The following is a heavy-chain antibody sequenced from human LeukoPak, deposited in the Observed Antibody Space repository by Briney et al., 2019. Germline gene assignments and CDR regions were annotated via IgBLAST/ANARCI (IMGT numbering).Heavy chain of an antibody. D-gene: IGHD4-23*01. V-gene: IGHV3-9*01. Sequence: GRSLRLSCAASGFTFDDYAMHWVRQAPGKGLEWVSGISWNSGSIGYADSVKGRFTISRDNAKNSLYLQMNSLRAEDTAVYYCAHTTDYGDNYYFDYWGQGTLVTVSS. CDR2: ISWNSGSI. J-gene: IGHJ4*02. CDR3: AHTTDYGDNYYFDY. CDR1: GFTFDDYA.